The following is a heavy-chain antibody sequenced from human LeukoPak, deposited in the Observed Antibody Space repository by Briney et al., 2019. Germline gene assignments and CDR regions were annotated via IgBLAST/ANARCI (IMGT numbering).Heavy chain of an antibody. CDR3: ARGPNNQVVRGVIGYYYMDV. CDR2: MNPNSGEK. D-gene: IGHD3-10*01. V-gene: IGHV1-8*01. Sequence: GPVKVSCKASGYTFTSYDINWVRQATGQGLEWMGWMNPNSGEKGHAQKFQGRVTITRETSINTAYMELSSLRSEDTAVYYCARGPNNQVVRGVIGYYYMDVWGKGTTVTVSS. J-gene: IGHJ6*03. CDR1: GYTFTSYD.